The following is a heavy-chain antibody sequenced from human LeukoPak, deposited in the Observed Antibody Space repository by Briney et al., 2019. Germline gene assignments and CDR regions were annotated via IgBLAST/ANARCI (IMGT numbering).Heavy chain of an antibody. J-gene: IGHJ4*02. Sequence: GGSLRLSCAASGFTFSSYEMNWVRQAPGKGLEWVSYISSSGSTIYYADSVKGRFTISRDNSKNTLYLQMGSLRAEDMAVYYCARGLSSSYLIDYWGQGTLVTVSS. CDR1: GFTFSSYE. CDR3: ARGLSSSYLIDY. V-gene: IGHV3-48*03. D-gene: IGHD6-6*01. CDR2: ISSSGSTI.